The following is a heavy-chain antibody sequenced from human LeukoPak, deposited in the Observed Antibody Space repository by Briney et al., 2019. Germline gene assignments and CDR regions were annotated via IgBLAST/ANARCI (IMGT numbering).Heavy chain of an antibody. Sequence: PGGSLRLSCAASGFTFSSYSMNWVRQAPGKGLEWVSSISSSSSYIYYADSVKGRFTISRDNAKNSLYLQMNSLRAEDTAVYYCARDFPLRRVAASDYWGQGTLVTVSS. J-gene: IGHJ4*02. CDR1: GFTFSSYS. V-gene: IGHV3-21*01. CDR3: ARDFPLRRVAASDY. D-gene: IGHD6-19*01. CDR2: ISSSSSYI.